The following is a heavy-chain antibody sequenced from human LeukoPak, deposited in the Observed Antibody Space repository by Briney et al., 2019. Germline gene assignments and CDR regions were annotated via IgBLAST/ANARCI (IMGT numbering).Heavy chain of an antibody. V-gene: IGHV4-59*08. Sequence: SETLSLSCTVSGGSISSYYWSWIRQPPAKGLEWIAYIYYSGSTNYNPSLKSRVTISVDTSKNQFSLKLSSVTAADTAVYYCARCETGLAVAAGWFDPWGQGTLVTVSS. CDR1: GGSISSYY. CDR2: IYYSGST. J-gene: IGHJ5*02. CDR3: ARCETGLAVAAGWFDP. D-gene: IGHD6-19*01.